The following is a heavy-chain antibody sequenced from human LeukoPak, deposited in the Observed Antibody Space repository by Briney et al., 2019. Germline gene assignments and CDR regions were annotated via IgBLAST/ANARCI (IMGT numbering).Heavy chain of an antibody. CDR1: GYSFTSFW. V-gene: IGHV5-51*01. D-gene: IGHD2-21*01. Sequence: GESLKISCKGSGYSFTSFWIGWVRQMPGKGLEWMGIIYPGDSDTRYSPSFQGQVTISADKSISTAYLQCSSLKASDTAMYYCARHGVVVIARGDYYYYMDVWGKGNTVTVSS. J-gene: IGHJ6*03. CDR3: ARHGVVVIARGDYYYYMDV. CDR2: IYPGDSDT.